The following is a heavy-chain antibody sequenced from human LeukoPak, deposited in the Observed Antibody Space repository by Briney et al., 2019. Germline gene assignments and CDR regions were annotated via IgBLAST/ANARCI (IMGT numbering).Heavy chain of an antibody. D-gene: IGHD3-3*01. CDR1: GFTFDDYD. J-gene: IGHJ4*02. V-gene: IGHV3-43D*04. CDR2: ISWDGGST. CDR3: AKDGGSDFWSGYPLDY. Sequence: GGSLRLSCAASGFTFDDYDMHWVRQAPGKGLGWVSLISWDGGSTYYADSVKGRFTISRDNSKNSLYLQMNSLRAEDTALYYCAKDGGSDFWSGYPLDYWGQGTLVTVSS.